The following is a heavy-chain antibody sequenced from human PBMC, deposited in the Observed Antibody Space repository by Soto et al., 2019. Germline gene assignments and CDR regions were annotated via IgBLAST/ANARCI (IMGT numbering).Heavy chain of an antibody. Sequence: QVQLVQSGAEVKKPGSSVKVSCKASRGTFNSYAISWVRQDPGRGLEWMGGILPIFGTADYAQKFQGRVTITADESTSTAYVELSSLRSEDTAVYYCARDGGVYDYSPFDHWGQGTLVTVSS. CDR1: RGTFNSYA. CDR3: ARDGGVYDYSPFDH. CDR2: ILPIFGTA. D-gene: IGHD4-4*01. J-gene: IGHJ4*02. V-gene: IGHV1-69*12.